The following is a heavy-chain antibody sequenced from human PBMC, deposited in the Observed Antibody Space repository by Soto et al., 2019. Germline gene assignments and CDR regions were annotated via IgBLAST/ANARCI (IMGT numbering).Heavy chain of an antibody. D-gene: IGHD4-17*01. Sequence: SETLSLTCTVSGGYISSYFWSWIRQPPGKGLEWIGYIYHSGSTYYNPSLKSRVTISVDRSKNQFSLKLSSVTAADTALYYCARAMTTVTTLDYWGQGTLVTVSS. CDR3: ARAMTTVTTLDY. CDR1: GGYISSYF. J-gene: IGHJ4*02. CDR2: IYHSGST. V-gene: IGHV4-30-2*01.